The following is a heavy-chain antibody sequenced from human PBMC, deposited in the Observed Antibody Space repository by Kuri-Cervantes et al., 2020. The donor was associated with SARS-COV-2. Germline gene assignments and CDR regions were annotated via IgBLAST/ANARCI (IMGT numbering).Heavy chain of an antibody. CDR2: IGTAGDP. D-gene: IGHD4-23*01. CDR1: GFTFSSYD. V-gene: IGHV3-13*05. J-gene: IGHJ3*02. Sequence: GGSLRLSCAASGFTFSSYDMHWVRQATGKGLEWVSAIGTAGDPYYPGSVKGRFTTSRDNSKNTLYLQMNSLRAEDTAVYYCAKWTTVVSAFDIWGQGTMVTVSS. CDR3: AKWTTVVSAFDI.